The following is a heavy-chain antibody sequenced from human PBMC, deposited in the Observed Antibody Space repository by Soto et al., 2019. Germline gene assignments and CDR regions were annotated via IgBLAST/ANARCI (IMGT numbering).Heavy chain of an antibody. CDR2: FDPEDGET. Sequence: SVKVSCKVSGYTLTELSMHWVRQAPVKGLEWMGGFDPEDGETIYAQKFQGRVTMTEDTSTDTAYMELSSLRSEDTAVYYCATVKDYYGSGSPNWFDPWGQGTLVTVSS. CDR3: ATVKDYYGSGSPNWFDP. CDR1: GYTLTELS. D-gene: IGHD3-10*01. J-gene: IGHJ5*02. V-gene: IGHV1-24*01.